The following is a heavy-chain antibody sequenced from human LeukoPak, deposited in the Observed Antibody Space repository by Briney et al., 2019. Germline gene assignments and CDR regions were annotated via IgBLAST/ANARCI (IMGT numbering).Heavy chain of an antibody. Sequence: SQTLSLTCTVSGGSISSGGYYWSWIRQPPGKGLEWIGYIYHSGSTYYNPSLKSRVTISVDRSKNQFSLKLSSVTAADTAVYYCARGTLSIVAGIRYFDLWGRGTLVTVSS. V-gene: IGHV4-30-2*01. CDR2: IYHSGST. J-gene: IGHJ2*01. CDR3: ARGTLSIVAGIRYFDL. D-gene: IGHD6-19*01. CDR1: GGSISSGGYY.